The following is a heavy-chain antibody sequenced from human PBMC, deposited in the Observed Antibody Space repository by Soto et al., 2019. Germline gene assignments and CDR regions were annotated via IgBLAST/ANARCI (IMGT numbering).Heavy chain of an antibody. V-gene: IGHV1-2*02. J-gene: IGHJ5*02. CDR1: RYPXNSYN. D-gene: IGHD2-2*01. CDR3: ARRSSTWLNAIKFDP. Sequence: SXKISCKASRYPXNSYNRHWVRQAPEQGLEWMGWIKTDSGDTNYAQSFQGRFTITRDTSIITAYMELKKLISADTAVYYCARRSSTWLNAIKFDPWGQGTRVTV. CDR2: IKTDSGDT.